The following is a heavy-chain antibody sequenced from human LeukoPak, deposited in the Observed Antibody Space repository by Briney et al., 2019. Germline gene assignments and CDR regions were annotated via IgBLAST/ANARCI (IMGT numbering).Heavy chain of an antibody. D-gene: IGHD6-19*01. J-gene: IGHJ4*02. CDR3: ARRWSSGWYYFDY. V-gene: IGHV4-59*08. Sequence: SETLSLTCTVSGGSISSYYWSWIRQPAGKGLEWIGYIYYSGSTNYNPSLKSRVTISVDTSKNQFSLKLSSVTAADTAVYYCARRWSSGWYYFDYWGQGTLVTVSS. CDR1: GGSISSYY. CDR2: IYYSGST.